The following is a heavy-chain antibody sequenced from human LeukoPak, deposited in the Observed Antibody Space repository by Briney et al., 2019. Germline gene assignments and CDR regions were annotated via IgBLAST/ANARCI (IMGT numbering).Heavy chain of an antibody. CDR3: ARDLAAAGIIASWFDP. CDR2: IIPILGIA. V-gene: IGHV1-69*04. J-gene: IGHJ5*02. D-gene: IGHD6-13*01. CDR1: GGTFSSYA. Sequence: GSSVKVSCKASGGTFSSYAISWVRQAPGQGLEWMGRIIPILGIANYAQKFQGRVTITADKSTSTAYMELSSLRSEDTAVYYCARDLAAAGIIASWFDPWGQGTLVTVSS.